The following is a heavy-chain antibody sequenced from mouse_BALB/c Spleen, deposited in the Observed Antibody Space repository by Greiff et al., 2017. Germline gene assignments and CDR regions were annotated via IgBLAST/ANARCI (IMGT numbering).Heavy chain of an antibody. CDR1: GFTFSSYT. V-gene: IGHV5-12-2*01. D-gene: IGHD2-1*01. J-gene: IGHJ2*01. CDR2: ISNGGGST. Sequence: DVMLVESGGGLVQPGGSLKLSCAASGFTFSSYTMSWVRQTPEKRLEWVAYISNGGGSTYYPDTVKGRFTISRDNAKNTLYLQMGSLKSEDTAMYYCARAGGNLDYWGQGTTLTVSA. CDR3: ARAGGNLDY.